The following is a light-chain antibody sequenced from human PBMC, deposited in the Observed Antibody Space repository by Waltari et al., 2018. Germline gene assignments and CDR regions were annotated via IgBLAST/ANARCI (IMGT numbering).Light chain of an antibody. V-gene: IGLV1-40*01. J-gene: IGLJ2*01. CDR1: SSNIGAGFF. CDR2: ENT. Sequence: QSVLTQPPSASGAPGQRVTISCTGSSSNIGAGFFVSWYQQFPGTAPKLLISENTKRPSWVSDRFSGSKSGSSASLTITGLQSEDEADYYCSAWDSSLNTVLFGGGTRLTVL. CDR3: SAWDSSLNTVL.